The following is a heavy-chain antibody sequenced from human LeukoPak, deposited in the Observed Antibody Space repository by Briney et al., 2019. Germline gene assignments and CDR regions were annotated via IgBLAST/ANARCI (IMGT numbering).Heavy chain of an antibody. CDR3: ARFGSGWWYNDY. J-gene: IGHJ4*02. V-gene: IGHV4-34*01. CDR1: GGSFSGYY. D-gene: IGHD6-19*01. Sequence: SETLSLTCAVYGGSFSGYYWSWIRQPPGKGLEWIGEINHSGSTNYNPSLKSRVTISIDTSKNQFSLKLSPVTAADTAVYYCARFGSGWWYNDYWGQGTLVTVSS. CDR2: INHSGST.